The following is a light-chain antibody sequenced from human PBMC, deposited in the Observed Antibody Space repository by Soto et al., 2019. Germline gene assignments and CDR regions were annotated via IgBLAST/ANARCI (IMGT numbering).Light chain of an antibody. V-gene: IGLV1-47*01. Sequence: QSVLTQPPSASGPPGQRVAIPCSRSTSNIGSKYVYWYQQLPGTAPKLLIYRNNQRPSGVPDRCSGSKSGTSASLAISGRRSADEADYYCSAWDGGLSGWVFGGGTKLTVL. CDR3: SAWDGGLSGWV. CDR1: TSNIGSKY. J-gene: IGLJ3*02. CDR2: RNN.